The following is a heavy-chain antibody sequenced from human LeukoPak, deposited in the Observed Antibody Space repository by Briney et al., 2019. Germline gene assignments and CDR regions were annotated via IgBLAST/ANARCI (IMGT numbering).Heavy chain of an antibody. CDR2: FDTEDGER. V-gene: IGHV1-24*01. CDR1: GYTLTELC. J-gene: IGHJ2*01. CDR3: ATGTVLRYFDL. Sequence: AAAVKVSCKVSGYTLTELCMHWVRQAPGKGLEWMGGFDTEDGERIYAKNFQGRVTMTEDTSTDTAYMELSSLRSDDTAVYYCATGTVLRYFDLWGRGTLVTVSS.